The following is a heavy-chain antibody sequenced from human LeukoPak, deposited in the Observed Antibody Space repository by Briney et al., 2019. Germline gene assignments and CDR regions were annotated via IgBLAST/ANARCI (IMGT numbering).Heavy chain of an antibody. CDR2: ISYSGST. D-gene: IGHD2-15*01. J-gene: IGHJ4*02. Sequence: SETLSLTCTVSGGSISSSYWSWIRQPPGKGLEWIGYISYSGSTNYSPSLKSRVTISVDTSRNQFSLKLSSVTAADTAVYYCASMASYCSGGSCTDYWGQGTLVTVSS. V-gene: IGHV4-59*01. CDR1: GGSISSSY. CDR3: ASMASYCSGGSCTDY.